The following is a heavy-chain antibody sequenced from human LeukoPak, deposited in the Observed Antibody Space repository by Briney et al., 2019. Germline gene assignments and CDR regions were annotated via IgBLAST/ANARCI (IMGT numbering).Heavy chain of an antibody. CDR1: GFSFSSYA. CDR3: AEDRIGHDSSGYFFFDY. V-gene: IGHV3-23*01. D-gene: IGHD3-22*01. J-gene: IGHJ4*01. Sequence: QAGGSLRLSCAASGFSFSSYAMSWVRQAPGKGLEWVSAISGTGGSTYYADSVKGRFTISRDNSKNTLYLQMNSLRAEDTAVYHCAEDRIGHDSSGYFFFDYWGHGTLVTVSS. CDR2: ISGTGGST.